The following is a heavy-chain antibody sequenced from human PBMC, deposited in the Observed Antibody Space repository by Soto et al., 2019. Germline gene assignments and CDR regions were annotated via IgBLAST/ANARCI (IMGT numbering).Heavy chain of an antibody. D-gene: IGHD2-2*01. V-gene: IGHV3-33*01. Sequence: GGSLRLSCAASGFTFSNYGMHWVRQAPSKGLEWVAVIWYDGSNKYYADSVKGRFTISRDNSKNTLHLQMNSLRAEDTAVYYCATQEIVVPAANGPRRFGELLRDAFGYYGMDVWGQGTTVTSP. CDR1: GFTFSNYG. CDR2: IWYDGSNK. CDR3: ATQEIVVPAANGPRRFGELLRDAFGYYGMDV. J-gene: IGHJ6*02.